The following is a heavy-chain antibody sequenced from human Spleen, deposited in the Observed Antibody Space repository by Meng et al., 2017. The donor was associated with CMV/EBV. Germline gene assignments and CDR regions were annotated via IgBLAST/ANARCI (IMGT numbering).Heavy chain of an antibody. Sequence: GGSLRLSCAASGFTVSSNYMSWVRQASGKGLEWVSVIYSGGSTYYADSVKCRFTISRDNSKNTLYLQMNSLRAEDTAVYYCARDRLDGWGPFCSSTSCTGYGMDVWGQGTTVTVSS. CDR2: IYSGGST. J-gene: IGHJ6*02. CDR3: ARDRLDGWGPFCSSTSCTGYGMDV. V-gene: IGHV3-66*02. CDR1: GFTVSSNY. D-gene: IGHD2-2*01.